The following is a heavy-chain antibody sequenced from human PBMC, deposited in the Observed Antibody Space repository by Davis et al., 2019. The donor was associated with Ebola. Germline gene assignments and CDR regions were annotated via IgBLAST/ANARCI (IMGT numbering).Heavy chain of an antibody. D-gene: IGHD4-17*01. CDR1: GFTFSSYS. V-gene: IGHV3-21*01. CDR3: ARATVTTSRYFQH. J-gene: IGHJ1*01. Sequence: PGGSLRLSCAASGFTFSSYSMNWVRQAPGKGLEWVSSISTSITYIYYADSMKGRFTISRDNAKNSLYLQMDSLRAEDTAVYYCARATVTTSRYFQHWGQGTLVTVSS. CDR2: ISTSITYI.